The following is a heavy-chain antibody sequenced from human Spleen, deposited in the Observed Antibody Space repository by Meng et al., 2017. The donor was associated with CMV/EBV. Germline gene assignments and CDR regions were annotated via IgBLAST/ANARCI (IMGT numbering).Heavy chain of an antibody. CDR3: AKVSYPVFGWFDP. J-gene: IGHJ5*02. CDR2: IYSGGSST. CDR1: GFTVSSDY. Sequence: LSLTCAASGFTVSSDYMSWVRQAPGKGLEWVSVIYSGGSSTYYADSVKGRFTISRDNSKNTLYLQMNSLRAEDTAVYYCAKVSYPVFGWFDPWGQGTLVTVSS. V-gene: IGHV3-23*03. D-gene: IGHD3-16*01.